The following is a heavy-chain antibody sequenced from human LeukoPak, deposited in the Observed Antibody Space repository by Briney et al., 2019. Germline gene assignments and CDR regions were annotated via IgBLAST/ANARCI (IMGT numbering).Heavy chain of an antibody. CDR2: IIPIFGTA. CDR3: ARGFVYARYDNWFDP. Sequence: SVKVSCKASGGTFSSYAISWVRQAPGQGLEWLGGIIPIFGTANYAQKFQGRVTITTDESTSTAYMELSSLRSEDTAVYYCARGFVYARYDNWFDPWGQGTLVTVSS. J-gene: IGHJ5*02. CDR1: GGTFSSYA. V-gene: IGHV1-69*05. D-gene: IGHD2-8*01.